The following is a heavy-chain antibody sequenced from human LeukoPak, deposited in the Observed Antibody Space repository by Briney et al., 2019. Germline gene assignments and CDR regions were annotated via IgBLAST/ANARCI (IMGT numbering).Heavy chain of an antibody. CDR1: GFTFSSYG. CDR2: IRYDGSNK. V-gene: IGHV3-30*02. J-gene: IGHJ6*03. Sequence: GGSLRLSCAASGFTFSSYGMHWVRQAPGKGLEWVAFIRYDGSNKYYADSVKGRFTISRDNSKSTLYLQMNSLRAEDTAVYYCAKDGREDIVVVPAARDYYYYYYMDVWGKGTTVTVSS. CDR3: AKDGREDIVVVPAARDYYYYYYMDV. D-gene: IGHD2-2*01.